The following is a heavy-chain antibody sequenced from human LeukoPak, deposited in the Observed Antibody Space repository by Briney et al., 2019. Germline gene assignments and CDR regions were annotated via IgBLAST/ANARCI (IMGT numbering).Heavy chain of an antibody. CDR2: ISGRGGST. J-gene: IGHJ4*02. CDR3: AKTAESYDSSGYWFYFDY. Sequence: GGSLRLSCAASGFTFSSYAMSWVRQAPGKGLEWVSAISGRGGSTYYADSVKGRFTISRDNSKNTLYLQMNSLRAEDTAVYYCAKTAESYDSSGYWFYFDYWGQGTLVTVSS. CDR1: GFTFSSYA. D-gene: IGHD3-22*01. V-gene: IGHV3-23*01.